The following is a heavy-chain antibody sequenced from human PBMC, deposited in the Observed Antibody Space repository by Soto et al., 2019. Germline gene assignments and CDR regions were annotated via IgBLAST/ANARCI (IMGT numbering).Heavy chain of an antibody. Sequence: QVQLVQSGAEVKKPGASVKVSCKASGYTFTNYAXXXXXXXXXXRLEWMGWINAGNGNTKYSQQFQGRVTITRDTXXXXXXXXXXXXXXXXXXXXXXXXXXXXXYLEYWGQGTLVTVSS. CDR3: XXXXXXXYLEY. J-gene: IGHJ4*02. CDR1: GYTFTNYA. V-gene: IGHV1-3*01. CDR2: INAGNGNT.